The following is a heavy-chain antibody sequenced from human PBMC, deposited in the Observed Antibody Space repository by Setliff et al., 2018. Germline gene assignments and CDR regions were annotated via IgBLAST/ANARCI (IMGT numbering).Heavy chain of an antibody. CDR3: AKGGYSGSHYFDY. J-gene: IGHJ4*02. CDR2: ISGSGGST. Sequence: GGSLRLSCVASGFAISSCWMSWVRQAPGKGLEWVSAISGSGGSTYYADSVKGRFTISRDNSNNALYLQMNSLRAEDTAIYYCAKGGYSGSHYFDYWGQGTLVTVSS. D-gene: IGHD1-26*01. CDR1: GFAISSCW. V-gene: IGHV3-23*01.